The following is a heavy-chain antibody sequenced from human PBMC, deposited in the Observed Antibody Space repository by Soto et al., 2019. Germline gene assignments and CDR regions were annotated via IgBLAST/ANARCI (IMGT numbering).Heavy chain of an antibody. CDR3: AKDLEGSGWGSFDY. CDR2: ISGSGGST. V-gene: IGHV3-23*01. CDR1: GFPFSSYA. D-gene: IGHD6-19*01. Sequence: GSLRLSCAASGFPFSSYAMSWVRQAPGKGLEWVSAISGSGGSTYYADSVKGRFTISRDNSKNTLYLQMNSLRAEDTAVYYCAKDLEGSGWGSFDYWGQGTLVTVSS. J-gene: IGHJ4*02.